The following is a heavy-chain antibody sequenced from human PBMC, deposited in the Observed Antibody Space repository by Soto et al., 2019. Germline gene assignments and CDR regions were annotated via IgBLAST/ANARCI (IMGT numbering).Heavy chain of an antibody. J-gene: IGHJ3*02. V-gene: IGHV3-23*01. CDR1: GFTFSSYA. D-gene: IGHD3-3*01. CDR3: TTDIRPIGLAFDI. CDR2: ISGSGGST. Sequence: PGGSLRLSCAASGFTFSSYAMSWVRQAPGKGLEWVSAISGSGGSTYYADSVKGRFTISRDNSKNTLYLQMNSLRAEDTAVYYCTTDIRPIGLAFDIWGQGTMVTVSS.